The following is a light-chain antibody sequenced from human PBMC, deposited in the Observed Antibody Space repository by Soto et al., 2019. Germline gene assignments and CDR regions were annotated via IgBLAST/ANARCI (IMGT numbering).Light chain of an antibody. CDR2: GAS. J-gene: IGKJ1*01. CDR3: QQHLGRHT. CDR1: QSVSSD. Sequence: EIVITHSLATRAVSQGEGATLSCRASQSVSSDLAWYDQKPGQAPRLLIYGASTRATGIPARFSGSGSGTDFTLTISSLEPEDSAVYYCQQHLGRHTFGQRTKVDI. V-gene: IGKV3-15*01.